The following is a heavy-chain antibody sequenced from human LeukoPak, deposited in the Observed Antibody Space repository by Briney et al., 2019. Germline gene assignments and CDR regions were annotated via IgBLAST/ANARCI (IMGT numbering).Heavy chain of an antibody. CDR1: GFTFSSYW. CDR2: IKQDGSEK. CDR3: AREGRGYSPYYYYMDV. Sequence: GGSLRLSCAASGFTFSSYWMSWVRQAPGKGLEWVANIKQDGSEKYYVDSVKGRFTISRDNAKNSLYLQMNSLRAEDTAVYYCAREGRGYSPYYYYMDVWGKGTTVTVSS. D-gene: IGHD5-18*01. J-gene: IGHJ6*03. V-gene: IGHV3-7*01.